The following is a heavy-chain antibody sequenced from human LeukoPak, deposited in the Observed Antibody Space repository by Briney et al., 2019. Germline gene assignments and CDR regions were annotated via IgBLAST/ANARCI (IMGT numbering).Heavy chain of an antibody. CDR3: ASARGDYDSNGYYYYYMDV. D-gene: IGHD3-22*01. CDR1: GGAFSGYY. J-gene: IGHJ6*03. Sequence: SATLSLTCAVYGGAFSGYYWSWIRPPPGKGLEWSGEINHSASTNYNPTLESRVTISVDTSKNQFSLKLSSVTAADTAVYYCASARGDYDSNGYYYYYMDVWGKGTTVTVSS. CDR2: INHSAST. V-gene: IGHV4-34*01.